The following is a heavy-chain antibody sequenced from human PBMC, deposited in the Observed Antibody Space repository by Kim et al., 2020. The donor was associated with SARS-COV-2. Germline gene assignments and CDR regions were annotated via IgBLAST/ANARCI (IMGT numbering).Heavy chain of an antibody. V-gene: IGHV6-1*01. Sequence: DCAGPVESRITINADTSKNQFSLQLNSVSPEDTAVYYCARDTPGQKAYDIWGQGTMVTVSS. J-gene: IGHJ3*02. CDR3: ARDTPGQKAYDI.